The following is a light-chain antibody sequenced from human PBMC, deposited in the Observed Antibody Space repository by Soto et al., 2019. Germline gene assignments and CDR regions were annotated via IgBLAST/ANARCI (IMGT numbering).Light chain of an antibody. CDR2: DAS. J-gene: IGKJ1*01. CDR3: QQYGDRPRT. CDR1: QYIGSA. V-gene: IGKV3-15*01. Sequence: EVVLTQSPATLSVSPGDRATLSCRASQYIGSAVAWYHQRYGQAPRLLIFDASIRVPTTPARFSGSVSGTELTLTISSLESEDVAVYVGQQYGDRPRTFGQGTKVDIK.